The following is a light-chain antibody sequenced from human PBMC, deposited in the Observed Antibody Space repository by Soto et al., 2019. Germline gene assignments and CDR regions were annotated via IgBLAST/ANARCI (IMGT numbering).Light chain of an antibody. CDR2: AAV. J-gene: IGKJ1*01. V-gene: IGKV1-39*01. CDR1: QSISSY. Sequence: DIQMTQSPSSLSAXXXXXXXXXXXASQSISSYLNWYQQKPGKAPKLLIYAAVSLQSGVPSRFSGSGSGTDFTLTISSLQPEDFATYYCQQSYSTRWTFGQGTKVDIK. CDR3: QQSYSTRWT.